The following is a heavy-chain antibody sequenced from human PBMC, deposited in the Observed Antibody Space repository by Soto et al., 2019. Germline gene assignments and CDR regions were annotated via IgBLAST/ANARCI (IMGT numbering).Heavy chain of an antibody. V-gene: IGHV4-31*03. J-gene: IGHJ4*02. CDR2: TSNSGST. Sequence: QVQLQESGPGLVKPSQTLSLTCTVSGGSITSSGYYWSWIRQHPGEGLEWIGFTSNSGSTSYNPSVKSRVTISADTSSNQFSLNLKSVTAAATAVYYCARGGGSTKVDYWGQGTLVTVSP. D-gene: IGHD2-2*01. CDR3: ARGGGSTKVDY. CDR1: GGSITSSGYY.